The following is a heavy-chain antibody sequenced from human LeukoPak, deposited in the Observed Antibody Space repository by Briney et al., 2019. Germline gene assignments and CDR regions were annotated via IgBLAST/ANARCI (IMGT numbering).Heavy chain of an antibody. CDR1: GGSISSSSYY. D-gene: IGHD5-18*01. CDR3: ARDGLWIQNAFDI. CDR2: ISYSGST. V-gene: IGHV4-39*07. Sequence: SETLSLTCTVSGGSISSSSYYWGWVRQPPGKGLEWIGSISYSGSTYYNSSLKSRVTVSVDMSKNQFSLKLSSVTAADTAVYYCARDGLWIQNAFDIWGQGTMVTVSS. J-gene: IGHJ3*02.